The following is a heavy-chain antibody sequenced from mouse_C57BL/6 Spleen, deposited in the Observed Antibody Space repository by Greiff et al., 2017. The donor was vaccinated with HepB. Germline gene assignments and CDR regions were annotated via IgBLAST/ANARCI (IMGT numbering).Heavy chain of an antibody. J-gene: IGHJ4*01. Sequence: QVQLKQPGAELVMPGASVKLSCKASGYTFTSYWMHWVKQRPGQGLEWIGEIDPSDSYTNYNQKFKGKSTLTVDKSSSTAYMQLSSLTSEDSAVYYCARSSILHAMDYWGQGTSVTVSS. V-gene: IGHV1-69*01. D-gene: IGHD2-3*01. CDR1: GYTFTSYW. CDR2: IDPSDSYT. CDR3: ARSSILHAMDY.